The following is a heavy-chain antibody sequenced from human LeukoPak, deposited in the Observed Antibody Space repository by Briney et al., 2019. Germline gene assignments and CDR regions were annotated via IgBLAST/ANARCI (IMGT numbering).Heavy chain of an antibody. CDR3: ATPGIAVAGDAFDI. Sequence: SETLSLTCTVSGGSISSYYWSWIRQPPGKGLEWIGYIYYSGSTNYNPSLKSRVTISVDTSKNQFSLKLSSVTAADTAVYYCATPGIAVAGDAFDIWGQGTMVTVSS. V-gene: IGHV4-59*08. CDR1: GGSISSYY. J-gene: IGHJ3*02. D-gene: IGHD6-19*01. CDR2: IYYSGST.